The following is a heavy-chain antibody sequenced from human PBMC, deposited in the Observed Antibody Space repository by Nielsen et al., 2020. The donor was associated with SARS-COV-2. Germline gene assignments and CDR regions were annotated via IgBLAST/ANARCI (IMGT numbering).Heavy chain of an antibody. J-gene: IGHJ5*02. D-gene: IGHD3-22*01. V-gene: IGHV6-1*01. CDR2: TYYRSKWYN. Sequence: WSRQSPSRGLEWLGRTYYRSKWYNDYAESVKSRITVNPDTSKNKFSLQLSSVTAADTAVYYCARDRGYYDSSGYYNWFDPWGQGTLVTVSS. CDR3: ARDRGYYDSSGYYNWFDP.